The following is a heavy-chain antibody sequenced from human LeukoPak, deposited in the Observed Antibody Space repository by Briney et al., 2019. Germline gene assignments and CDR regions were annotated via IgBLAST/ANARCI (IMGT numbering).Heavy chain of an antibody. CDR3: ARGRPTLAAAANNWFDP. J-gene: IGHJ5*02. V-gene: IGHV1-8*02. CDR1: GYTFTGYY. Sequence: ASVKVSCKASGYTFTGYYMHWVRQATGQGLEWMGWMNPNSGNTGYAQKFQGRVTMTRNTSISTAYMELSSLRSEDTAVYYCARGRPTLAAAANNWFDPWGQGTLVTVSS. CDR2: MNPNSGNT. D-gene: IGHD6-13*01.